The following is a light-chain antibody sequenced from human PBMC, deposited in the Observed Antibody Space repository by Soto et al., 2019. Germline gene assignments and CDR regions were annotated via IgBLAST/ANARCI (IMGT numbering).Light chain of an antibody. CDR1: ESVSTF. Sequence: EIVLTQSPATLSLSPGERATLSCRASESVSTFLAWYQQKPGQAPRLLIYEASSRATGIPDRFSGSGSGTDFTLEISRVETDDVGIYYCMQSTQLPPTFGQGTRLEIK. CDR2: EAS. J-gene: IGKJ5*01. V-gene: IGKV3-11*01. CDR3: MQSTQLPPT.